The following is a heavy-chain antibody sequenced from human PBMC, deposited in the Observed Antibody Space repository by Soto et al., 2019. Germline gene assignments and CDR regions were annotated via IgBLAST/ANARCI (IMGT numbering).Heavy chain of an antibody. J-gene: IGHJ6*02. CDR1: GGTFGSDA. CDR3: ARVLGSTTPYGMDV. D-gene: IGHD7-27*01. V-gene: IGHV1-69*04. Sequence: FVKVSCKASGGTFGSDAITWVRQAPGQGLEWVGRIIPIFGKTNYAQNLQGRVTISADKSTRTAYMELNSLTSDDTALYYCARVLGSTTPYGMDVWGQGTTVTVSS. CDR2: IIPIFGKT.